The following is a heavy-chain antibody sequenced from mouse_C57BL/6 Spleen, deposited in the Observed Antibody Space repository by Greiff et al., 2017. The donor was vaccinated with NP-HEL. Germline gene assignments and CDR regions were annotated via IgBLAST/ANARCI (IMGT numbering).Heavy chain of an antibody. CDR2: INYDGSST. J-gene: IGHJ4*01. V-gene: IGHV5-16*01. D-gene: IGHD2-4*01. Sequence: EVQVVESEGGLVQPGSSMKLSCTASGFTFSDYYMAWVRQVPEKGLEWVANINYDGSSTYYLDTLKSRFIISRDNAKNILYLQMSSLKSEDTSTYYCAREDYDVYAMDYWGQGTSVTVSS. CDR3: AREDYDVYAMDY. CDR1: GFTFSDYY.